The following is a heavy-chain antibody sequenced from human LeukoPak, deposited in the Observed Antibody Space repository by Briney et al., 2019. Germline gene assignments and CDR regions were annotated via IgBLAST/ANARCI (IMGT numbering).Heavy chain of an antibody. Sequence: GGSLRLSCAASRFTFSSYSMNWVRQAPGKGLVWVSRINSDGSSTSYADSVKGRFTISRDNAKNTLYLQMNSLRAEDTAVYYCARDRAMVRGVIENWGQGTLVTVSS. CDR2: INSDGSST. CDR1: RFTFSSYS. CDR3: ARDRAMVRGVIEN. V-gene: IGHV3-74*01. J-gene: IGHJ4*02. D-gene: IGHD3-10*01.